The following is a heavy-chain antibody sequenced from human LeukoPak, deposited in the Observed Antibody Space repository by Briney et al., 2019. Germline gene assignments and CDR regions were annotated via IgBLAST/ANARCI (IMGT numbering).Heavy chain of an antibody. Sequence: GGSLRLSCTASGFTFSTYWMSWVRQAPGKGLEWVANIHQDGSEKYYVDSVKGRFTISRDNAKNSLYLQMNSLRAEDTAVYYCARFPGSGSYFVDYYYGMDVWGQGTTVTVSS. J-gene: IGHJ6*02. D-gene: IGHD3-10*01. CDR2: IHQDGSEK. CDR1: GFTFSTYW. V-gene: IGHV3-7*04. CDR3: ARFPGSGSYFVDYYYGMDV.